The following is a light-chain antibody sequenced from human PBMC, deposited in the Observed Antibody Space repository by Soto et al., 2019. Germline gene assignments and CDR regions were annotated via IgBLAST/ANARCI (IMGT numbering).Light chain of an antibody. CDR2: DVS. V-gene: IGLV2-14*03. Sequence: QSALTQPASVSGSPGQSITISCAGTSSDVGGYNFVSWYQHHPGKVPKLMIYDVSNRPSGVSNRFSGSKSGNTASLTLSGLQAEDEADYYCSSYTSSSTLVFGGGTKVTVL. CDR1: SSDVGGYNF. J-gene: IGLJ2*01. CDR3: SSYTSSSTLV.